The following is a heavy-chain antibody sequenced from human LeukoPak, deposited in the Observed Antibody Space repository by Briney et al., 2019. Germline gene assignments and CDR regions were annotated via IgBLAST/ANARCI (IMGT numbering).Heavy chain of an antibody. J-gene: IGHJ4*02. Sequence: SETLSLTCTVSGGSISSSSYYWGWIRQPPGKGLEWSGSIYYSGSTYYNPSLKSRVTISVDTSKNQFSLKLSSVTAADTAVYYCARVGDFWSGQPYYFDYWGQGTLVTVSS. D-gene: IGHD3-3*01. V-gene: IGHV4-39*07. CDR1: GGSISSSSYY. CDR3: ARVGDFWSGQPYYFDY. CDR2: IYYSGST.